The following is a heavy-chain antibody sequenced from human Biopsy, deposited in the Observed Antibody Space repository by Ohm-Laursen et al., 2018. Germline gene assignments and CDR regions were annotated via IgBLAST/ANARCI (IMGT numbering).Heavy chain of an antibody. CDR1: GFTFSDYY. J-gene: IGHJ6*02. V-gene: IGHV3-11*01. CDR2: ITNTGRTV. Sequence: SLRLSCTAFGFTFSDYYMNWIRQAPGKGLEWVLFITNTGRTVYADSVKGRFTISRDNADNSLHLQMKSLRAEDTAVYYCARELGNGMDVWGQGTPVTVSS. CDR3: ARELGNGMDV.